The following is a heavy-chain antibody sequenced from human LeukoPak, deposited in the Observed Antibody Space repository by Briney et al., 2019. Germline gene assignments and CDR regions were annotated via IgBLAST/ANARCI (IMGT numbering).Heavy chain of an antibody. D-gene: IGHD3-22*01. CDR3: ARDSSYYDSRGPDAFDI. V-gene: IGHV4-30-4*01. J-gene: IGHJ3*02. CDR1: GGSISSGDYY. Sequence: SQTLSHTCTVSGGSISSGDYYWSWIRQPPGKGLEWIGYIYYSGSTYYNPSLKSRVTISVDTSKNQFSLMLSSVTAADTAVYYCARDSSYYDSRGPDAFDIWGKGTMVTVSS. CDR2: IYYSGST.